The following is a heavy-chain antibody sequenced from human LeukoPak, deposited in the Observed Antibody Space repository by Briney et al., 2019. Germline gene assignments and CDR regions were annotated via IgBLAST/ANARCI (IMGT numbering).Heavy chain of an antibody. J-gene: IGHJ4*02. Sequence: ASVKVSCKASGGTFTNYAFTWVRQAPGQGLEWMGRVIPVYGIANSAQKFQGRVTITADTPTRTAYMELSSLRSEDTAMYYCARVHSASIAVSPDSYFDYWGQGTLVTVSS. CDR2: VIPVYGIA. CDR3: ARVHSASIAVSPDSYFDY. D-gene: IGHD6-19*01. V-gene: IGHV1-69*04. CDR1: GGTFTNYA.